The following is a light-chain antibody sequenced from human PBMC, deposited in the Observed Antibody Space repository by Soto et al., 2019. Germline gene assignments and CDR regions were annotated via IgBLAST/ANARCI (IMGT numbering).Light chain of an antibody. CDR2: DVN. CDR3: SSKTSSPTPRYV. J-gene: IGLJ1*01. V-gene: IGLV2-14*03. CDR1: SSDVGAYNF. Sequence: QSALTQPASVSGSPGQSITISCTGTSSDVGAYNFVSWYQQHPGKAPKLMIYDVNNRPSGVSNRFSGSKSGNTASLTISGLQAEDEADYYCSSKTSSPTPRYVFGTGTKLTVL.